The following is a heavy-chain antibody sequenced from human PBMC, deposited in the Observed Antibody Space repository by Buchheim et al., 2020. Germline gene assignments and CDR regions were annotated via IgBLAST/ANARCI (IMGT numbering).Heavy chain of an antibody. J-gene: IGHJ2*01. CDR2: INPSGST. V-gene: IGHV4-34*01. D-gene: IGHD2-15*01. Sequence: QVQLQQWGAGLLKPSETLSLTCAVYGGSLSDDYWSWIRQPPGKGLEWIGEINPSGSTNYNQSLKSRVTLSVDTSKDQFSMKLSSVTAADTAVYYCAREVGPLLLQDWFFDLWGRGTL. CDR3: AREVGPLLLQDWFFDL. CDR1: GGSLSDDY.